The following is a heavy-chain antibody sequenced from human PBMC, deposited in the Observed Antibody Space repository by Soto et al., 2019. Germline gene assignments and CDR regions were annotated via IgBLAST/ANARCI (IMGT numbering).Heavy chain of an antibody. CDR1: GFTFSSYS. Sequence: GVSLRLSCAASGFTFSSYSMNWVRQAPGKGLEWVSYISSGSSTIYYADSVQGRFTISRDNAKTSLSPQMNRLRVEDTAVYYYAIDRYLSGYIHGYSYYYYGLEVWGHGTTVT. CDR2: ISSGSSTI. J-gene: IGHJ6*02. CDR3: AIDRYLSGYIHGYSYYYYGLEV. D-gene: IGHD5-18*01. V-gene: IGHV3-48*01.